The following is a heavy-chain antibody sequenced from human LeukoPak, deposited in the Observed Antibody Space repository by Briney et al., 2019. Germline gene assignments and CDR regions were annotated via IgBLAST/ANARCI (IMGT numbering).Heavy chain of an antibody. D-gene: IGHD6-13*01. V-gene: IGHV4-61*01. Sequence: SETLSLTGTVSGGSVSSGSYYWSWIRQPPGKGLEWIGYIYYSGSTNYNPSLKSRVTISVVTSKNQFSLKLSSVTAADTAVYYCARDRVYRSRPYWGQGTLVTVSS. CDR2: IYYSGST. J-gene: IGHJ4*02. CDR1: GGSVSSGSYY. CDR3: ARDRVYRSRPY.